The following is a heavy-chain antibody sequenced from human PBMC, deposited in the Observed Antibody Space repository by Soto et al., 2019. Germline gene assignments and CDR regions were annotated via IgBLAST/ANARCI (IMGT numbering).Heavy chain of an antibody. CDR3: ARHQSHSSSYVDP. J-gene: IGHJ5*02. V-gene: IGHV4-39*01. Sequence: SETQSLTSTVSGGYISSSSYYWGWIRQPPGKGLEWIGSIYYSGSTYYNPSLKSRVTISVDTSKNQFSLKLSSVTAADTAVYYCARHQSHSSSYVDPWGQGTLVTVSS. CDR2: IYYSGST. CDR1: GGYISSSSYY. D-gene: IGHD6-13*01.